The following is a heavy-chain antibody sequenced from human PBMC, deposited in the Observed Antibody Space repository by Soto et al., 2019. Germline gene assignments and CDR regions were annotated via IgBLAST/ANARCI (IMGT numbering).Heavy chain of an antibody. CDR2: INHSGST. V-gene: IGHV4-34*01. CDR1: GGSFSGYY. Sequence: QVQLQQWGAGLLKPSETLSLTCAVYGGSFSGYYWSWIRQPPGKGLEWIGEINHSGSTNYNPSLKSRVTISVDTSKNQFSLKLSSVTAADTAVYYCAREVWTKYYFDYWGQGTLVTVSS. CDR3: AREVWTKYYFDY. D-gene: IGHD2-8*01. J-gene: IGHJ4*02.